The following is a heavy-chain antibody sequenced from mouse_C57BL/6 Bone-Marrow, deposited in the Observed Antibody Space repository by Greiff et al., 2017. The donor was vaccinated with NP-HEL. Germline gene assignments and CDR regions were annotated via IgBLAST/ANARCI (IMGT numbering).Heavy chain of an antibody. V-gene: IGHV1-55*01. CDR2: IYPGSGST. CDR1: GYTFTSYW. D-gene: IGHD1-1*01. CDR3: AMVLLLRTYAMDY. J-gene: IGHJ4*01. Sequence: QVQLQQSGAELVKPGASVKMSCKASGYTFTSYWITWVKQRPGQGLEWIGDIYPGSGSTNYNEKFKSKATLTVDTSSSTAYMQLSSLTSEDSAVYYCAMVLLLRTYAMDYWGQGTSVTVSS.